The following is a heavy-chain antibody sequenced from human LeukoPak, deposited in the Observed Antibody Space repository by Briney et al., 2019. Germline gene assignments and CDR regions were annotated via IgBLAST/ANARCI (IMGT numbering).Heavy chain of an antibody. V-gene: IGHV3-7*01. CDR2: IKQDGSEK. D-gene: IGHD5-18*01. Sequence: GGSLRLSCAASGFTFSSYWMSWVRQAPGKGLEWVANIKQDGSEKYYVDSVKGRFTISRDNAKNSLYLQMNSLGAEDTAVYYCARVGTAMVTWYYYYMDVWGKGTTVTVSS. CDR3: ARVGTAMVTWYYYYMDV. J-gene: IGHJ6*03. CDR1: GFTFSSYW.